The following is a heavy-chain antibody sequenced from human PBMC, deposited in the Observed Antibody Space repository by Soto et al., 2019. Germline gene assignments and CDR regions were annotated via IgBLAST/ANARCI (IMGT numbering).Heavy chain of an antibody. Sequence: QVQLQQSGAGLLKPSETLSLTCAVYGESFSGYIWTWILQTPGKGLQWIGQINHSGSANYNPSLKSRVTISVHTSNSQFYLELSSVTAADTAVYYCARGLISGSHYSGGWYYFDSWGQGTQVTVSS. D-gene: IGHD1-26*01. CDR3: ARGLISGSHYSGGWYYFDS. J-gene: IGHJ4*02. V-gene: IGHV4-34*01. CDR2: INHSGSA. CDR1: GESFSGYI.